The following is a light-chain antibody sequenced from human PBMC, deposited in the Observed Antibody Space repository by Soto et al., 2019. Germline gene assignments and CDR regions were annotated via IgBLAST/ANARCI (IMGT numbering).Light chain of an antibody. Sequence: DLQMTQSPSSLSASVGDRVTITCRASQSISRSLNWYQQKPGKAPKLLIFAAFSLQSGVPSRFSGSGFGTDFTLTISSLQPEDFATYYCXQSYSTTPFTFGPGTKVDIK. CDR3: XQSYSTTPFT. V-gene: IGKV1-39*01. J-gene: IGKJ3*01. CDR1: QSISRS. CDR2: AAF.